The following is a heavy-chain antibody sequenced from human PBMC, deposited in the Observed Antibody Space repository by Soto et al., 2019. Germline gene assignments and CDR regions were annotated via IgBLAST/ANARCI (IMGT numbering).Heavy chain of an antibody. V-gene: IGHV1-24*01. CDR1: GYTLTELS. Sequence: GASVKVSCKVSGYTLTELSMHWVRQAPGKGLEWMGGFDPEDGETIYAQKFQGRVTITSDTSASTAYMELSSLRSEDTAVYYCARQADGGYNYGYWGQGTLVIVSS. CDR3: ARQADGGYNYGY. J-gene: IGHJ4*02. D-gene: IGHD3-16*01. CDR2: FDPEDGET.